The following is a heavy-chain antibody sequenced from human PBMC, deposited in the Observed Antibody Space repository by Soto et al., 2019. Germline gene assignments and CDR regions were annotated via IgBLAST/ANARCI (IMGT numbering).Heavy chain of an antibody. D-gene: IGHD6-19*01. Sequence: GGSLRLSCAASGFTFSDHYMDWVRQAPGKGLEWVGRTRNKANSYTTEYAASVKGRFTISRDDSKNSLFLQMNSLKTEDTAVYYCAVYRASSAYWGQGTLVTVSS. V-gene: IGHV3-72*01. CDR1: GFTFSDHY. CDR3: AVYRASSAY. J-gene: IGHJ4*02. CDR2: TRNKANSYTT.